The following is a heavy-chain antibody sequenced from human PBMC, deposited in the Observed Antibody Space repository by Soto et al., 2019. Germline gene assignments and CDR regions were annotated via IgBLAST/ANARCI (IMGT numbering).Heavy chain of an antibody. V-gene: IGHV1-8*01. CDR1: GYTFTSYD. Sequence: ASVKVSCKASGYTFTSYDINWVRQATGQGLEWMGWMNPNSGNTGYAQKFQGRVTMTRXTXXSXXXMXLXXLRXEXTAVYYCARGRRIPGTSPPYYWGQGTLVTVST. CDR2: MNPNSGNT. J-gene: IGHJ4*02. D-gene: IGHD1-7*01. CDR3: ARGRRIPGTSPPYY.